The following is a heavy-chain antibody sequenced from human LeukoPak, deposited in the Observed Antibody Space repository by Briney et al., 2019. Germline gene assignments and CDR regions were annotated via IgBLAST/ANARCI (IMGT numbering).Heavy chain of an antibody. D-gene: IGHD3-10*01. CDR1: GFTFSSYW. J-gene: IGHJ3*02. CDR2: INSDGSST. Sequence: GGSLRLSCAASGFTFSSYWMHWVRQVPGKGLVWVSRINSDGSSTSYADSVKGQFTISRDNAKNTLYVQMHSLRAEDTAVYYCSTGSGHAFDIWGRGTMVTVSS. CDR3: STGSGHAFDI. V-gene: IGHV3-74*01.